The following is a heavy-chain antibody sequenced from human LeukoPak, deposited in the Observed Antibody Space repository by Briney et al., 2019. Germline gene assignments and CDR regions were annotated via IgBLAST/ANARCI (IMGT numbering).Heavy chain of an antibody. Sequence: ASVKVSCKASGYAFTGYYMHWVRQAPGQGLEWMGWINPNSGGTNYAQKFQGRVTMTRDTSISTAYMELSRLRSDDTAVYYCAGGCLGELLSNYWGQETLVTVSS. V-gene: IGHV1-2*02. CDR3: AGGCLGELLSNY. CDR1: GYAFTGYY. D-gene: IGHD3-16*01. J-gene: IGHJ4*02. CDR2: INPNSGGT.